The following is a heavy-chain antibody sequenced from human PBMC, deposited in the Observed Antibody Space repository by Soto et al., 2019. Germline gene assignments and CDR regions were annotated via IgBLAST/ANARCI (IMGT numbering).Heavy chain of an antibody. V-gene: IGHV1-18*01. CDR2: INANNGNT. CDR3: ARGGSSWSAEYYQH. Sequence: QVQLVQSGAEVKKPGASVKVSCKASGYTFTNYGISWVRQAPGQGPEWMGWINANNGNTKYAETLQGRGTMTTDTSTSTAYMELRSLRSDDTAVYYCARGGSSWSAEYYQHWCQGTLVIVSS. CDR1: GYTFTNYG. J-gene: IGHJ1*01. D-gene: IGHD6-13*01.